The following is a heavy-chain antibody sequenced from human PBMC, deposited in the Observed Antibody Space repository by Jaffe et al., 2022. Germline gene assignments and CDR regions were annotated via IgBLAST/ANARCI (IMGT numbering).Heavy chain of an antibody. Sequence: QVQLVQSGAEVKKPGSSVKVSCKASGGTFSSYAISWVRQAPGQGLEWMGGIIPIFGTANYAQKFQGRVTITTDESTSTAYMELSSLRSEDTAVYYCAREAPYYDILTGWSDDAFDIWGQGTMVTVSS. CDR2: IIPIFGTA. V-gene: IGHV1-69*05. CDR1: GGTFSSYA. CDR3: AREAPYYDILTGWSDDAFDI. D-gene: IGHD3-9*01. J-gene: IGHJ3*02.